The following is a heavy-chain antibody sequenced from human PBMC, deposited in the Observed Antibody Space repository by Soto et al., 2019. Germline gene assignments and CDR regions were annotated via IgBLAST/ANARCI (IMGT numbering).Heavy chain of an antibody. Sequence: GASLKLTCKASGGSISSYAISWVRQAPGQGLEWMGGIIPIFGTANYAQKFQGRVTITADKSTSTAYMELSSLRSEDTAVYYCARALNPYYYDSSGSPPYYFDYWGQGTLVSVS. D-gene: IGHD3-22*01. J-gene: IGHJ4*02. CDR1: GGSISSYA. V-gene: IGHV1-69*06. CDR2: IIPIFGTA. CDR3: ARALNPYYYDSSGSPPYYFDY.